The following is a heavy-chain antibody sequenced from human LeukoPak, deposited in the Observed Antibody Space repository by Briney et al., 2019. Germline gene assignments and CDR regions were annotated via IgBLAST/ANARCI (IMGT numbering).Heavy chain of an antibody. J-gene: IGHJ4*02. CDR1: GGSISSSSYY. CDR2: IYYSGST. Sequence: PSETLSLTCTVSGGSISSSSYYWGWIRQPPGKGLEWIGSIYYSGSTNYNPSLKSRVTISVDKSKNQFSLKLSSVTAADTAVYYCARVQSGGATPFDYWGQGTLVTVSS. D-gene: IGHD1-26*01. CDR3: ARVQSGGATPFDY. V-gene: IGHV4-39*07.